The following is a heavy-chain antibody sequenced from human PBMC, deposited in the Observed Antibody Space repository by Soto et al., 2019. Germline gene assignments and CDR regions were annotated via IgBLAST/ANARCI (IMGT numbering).Heavy chain of an antibody. CDR2: IIPIFGTA. CDR1: GGTFSSCA. J-gene: IGHJ4*02. D-gene: IGHD3-22*01. Sequence: GASVKVSCKASGGTFSSCASSWVRQAPGQGLEWMGGIIPIFGTANYAQKFQGRVTITADESTSTAYMELSSLRSEDTAVYYCARGPPYYYDSSGYLDYWGQGTLVTVSS. CDR3: ARGPPYYYDSSGYLDY. V-gene: IGHV1-69*13.